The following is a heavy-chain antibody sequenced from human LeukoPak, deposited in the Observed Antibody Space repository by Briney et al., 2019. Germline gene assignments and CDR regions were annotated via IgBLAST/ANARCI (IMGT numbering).Heavy chain of an antibody. V-gene: IGHV3-15*01. CDR3: ARRSSSGYLHFDY. CDR2: IKSKTDGGTT. Sequence: GGSLRLSCAASGFTFSNAWMSWVRQAPGKGLEWVGRIKSKTDGGTTDYAAPVKGRFTISRDDSKNTLYLQMNSLKTEDTAVYYCARRSSSGYLHFDYWGQGTLVTVSS. J-gene: IGHJ4*02. D-gene: IGHD3-22*01. CDR1: GFTFSNAW.